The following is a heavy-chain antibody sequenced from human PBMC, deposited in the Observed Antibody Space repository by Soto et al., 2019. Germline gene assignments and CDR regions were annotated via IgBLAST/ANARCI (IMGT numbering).Heavy chain of an antibody. CDR2: IYHSGST. V-gene: IGHV4-30-2*01. J-gene: IGHJ4*02. D-gene: IGHD4-17*01. CDR3: ARASLMVTTLDY. CDR1: GGSISSGGYS. Sequence: QLQLQESGSGLVKPSQTLSLTCAVSGGSISSGGYSWSWIRQPPGKGLEWIGYIYHSGSTYYNPSLKSRVTICLDRFKNHCSLKMISVTAAVTAVYYCARASLMVTTLDYWGQGTLVTVSS.